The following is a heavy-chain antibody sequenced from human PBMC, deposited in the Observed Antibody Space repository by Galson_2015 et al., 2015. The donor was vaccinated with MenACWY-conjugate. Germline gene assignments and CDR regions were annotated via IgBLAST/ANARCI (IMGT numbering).Heavy chain of an antibody. D-gene: IGHD2-15*01. Sequence: PALVKPTQTLTLTCTFSGFSLSTSGVGVGWIRQPPGKALEWLALIYWDDDKRYSPSLRSRLTITKDTSKNHVVLTVTNMDPVDTATYCCSRTGATPGDYWGQGTLVTVSS. CDR1: GFSLSTSGVG. CDR2: IYWDDDK. CDR3: SRTGATPGDY. V-gene: IGHV2-5*02. J-gene: IGHJ4*02.